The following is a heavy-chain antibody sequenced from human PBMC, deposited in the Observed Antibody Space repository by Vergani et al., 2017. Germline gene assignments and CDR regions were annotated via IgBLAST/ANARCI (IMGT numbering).Heavy chain of an antibody. V-gene: IGHV3-43*02. CDR1: GFTFDDYA. Sequence: EVQLVESGGGVVQPGGSLRLSCAASGFTFDDYAMHWVRQAPGKGLEWVSLISGDGGSTYYADSVKGRFTISRDNSKNSLYLQMNSLRTEDTALYYCAKDLGAAAGTWGRVDYWGQGTLVTVSS. D-gene: IGHD6-13*01. CDR2: ISGDGGST. J-gene: IGHJ4*02. CDR3: AKDLGAAAGTWGRVDY.